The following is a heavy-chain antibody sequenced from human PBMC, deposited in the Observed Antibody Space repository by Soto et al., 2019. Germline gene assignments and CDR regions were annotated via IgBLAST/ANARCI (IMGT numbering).Heavy chain of an antibody. V-gene: IGHV3-30*18. Sequence: QVQLVESGGGVVLPGRSLRLSCAASGFTFSSFGMHWVRQAPGKGLEWVALISYDGSSDYYVDSVKGRFTISRDKSKNTLYLQMNSLRPEDTAVYYCAKDRGWSSADLEYWGQGTLVTVSS. J-gene: IGHJ4*02. CDR1: GFTFSSFG. CDR3: AKDRGWSSADLEY. CDR2: ISYDGSSD. D-gene: IGHD6-19*01.